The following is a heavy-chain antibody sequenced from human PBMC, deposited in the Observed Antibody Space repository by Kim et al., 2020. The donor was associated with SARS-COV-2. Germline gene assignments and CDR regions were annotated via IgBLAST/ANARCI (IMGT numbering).Heavy chain of an antibody. V-gene: IGHV4-34*01. D-gene: IGHD6-6*01. CDR1: GGSFSGYY. J-gene: IGHJ5*02. Sequence: SETLSLTCAVYGGSFSGYYWSWIRQPPGKGLEWIGEINHSGSTNYNPSLKSRVTISVDTSKNQFSLKLSSVTAADTAVYYCARGSSRWFDPWGQGTLVTVSS. CDR3: ARGSSRWFDP. CDR2: INHSGST.